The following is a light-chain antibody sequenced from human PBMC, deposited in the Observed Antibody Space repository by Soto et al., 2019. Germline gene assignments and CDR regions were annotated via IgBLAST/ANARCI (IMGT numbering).Light chain of an antibody. CDR3: QYYGSSPLT. J-gene: IGKJ4*01. CDR2: AAS. Sequence: EIVLTQSPGTLSLSPGERATLSCRASQSFSSNSLGWYQQKPGQAPRLLIYAASIRATGIPDRFSGSGSGTDFTLTISRLEPEDFAIYYCQYYGSSPLTFGGGTKVDNK. V-gene: IGKV3-20*01. CDR1: QSFSSNS.